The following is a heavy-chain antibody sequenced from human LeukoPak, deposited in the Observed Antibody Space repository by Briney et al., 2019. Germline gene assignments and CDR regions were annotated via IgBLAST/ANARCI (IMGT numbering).Heavy chain of an antibody. J-gene: IGHJ4*02. CDR2: ISTSSSTI. Sequence: GGSLRLSCAASGFTFSSYNMNWVRQAPGKGLEWISYISTSSSTIYYADSVKGRFTISRDNANNSLYLQMNSLRADDTAVYYCAKGREVLDYWGQGTLVTVSS. V-gene: IGHV3-48*04. CDR1: GFTFSSYN. D-gene: IGHD1-26*01. CDR3: AKGREVLDY.